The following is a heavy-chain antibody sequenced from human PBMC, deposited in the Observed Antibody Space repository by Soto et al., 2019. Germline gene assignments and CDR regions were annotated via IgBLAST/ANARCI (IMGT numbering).Heavy chain of an antibody. J-gene: IGHJ3*02. D-gene: IGHD1-1*01. CDR2: ISSSSSYI. CDR1: GFTFSSYS. CDR3: AREKGTTRAFDI. Sequence: GGSLRLSCAASGFTFSSYSMNWVRQAPGKGLEWVSSISSSSSYIYYADSVKGRFTISRDNAKNSLYLQMNSLRAEDTAVYYCAREKGTTRAFDIWGQGTMVTVSS. V-gene: IGHV3-21*01.